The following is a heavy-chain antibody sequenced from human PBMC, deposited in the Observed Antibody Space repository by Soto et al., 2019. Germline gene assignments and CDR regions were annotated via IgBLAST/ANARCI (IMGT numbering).Heavy chain of an antibody. CDR2: ISGSGGST. V-gene: IGHV3-23*01. D-gene: IGHD3-10*01. CDR3: AKVLIRGVTPGGY. J-gene: IGHJ4*02. Sequence: EVQLLESGGGLVQPGGSLRLSCAASGFTFSSYAMSWVRQAPGKGLEWVSAISGSGGSTYYADSVKGRFTISRDNSKNTLYLQMNSLRAEDTAVYYFAKVLIRGVTPGGYWGQGTLVTVSS. CDR1: GFTFSSYA.